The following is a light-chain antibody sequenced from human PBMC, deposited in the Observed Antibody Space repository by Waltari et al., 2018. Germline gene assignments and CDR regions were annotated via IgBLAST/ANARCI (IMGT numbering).Light chain of an antibody. Sequence: QSALTQPPSASGSPGQSVTISCTGTSSDVGHYNYVSWYQQRPGSAPTLIVYEVQKRPSGVPDGFSGSKSGNTAYLTVSGLQGEDEAEYFCSAYAGSNNLLFGGGTKLTVL. CDR3: SAYAGSNNLL. CDR2: EVQ. V-gene: IGLV2-8*01. J-gene: IGLJ3*02. CDR1: SSDVGHYNY.